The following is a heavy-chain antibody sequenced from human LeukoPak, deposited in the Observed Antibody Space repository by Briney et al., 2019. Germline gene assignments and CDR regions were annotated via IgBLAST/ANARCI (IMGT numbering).Heavy chain of an antibody. CDR2: IIPIFGTA. CDR1: GGTFSSYA. Sequence: ASVKVSCKASGGTFSSYAISWVRQAPGQGLEWMGGIIPIFGTANYAQKFQGRVTITADESTSTAYIELSSLRSEDTAVYYCASLVPITGTPHYYYYGMDVWGQGTTVTVSS. V-gene: IGHV1-69*13. D-gene: IGHD1-20*01. J-gene: IGHJ6*02. CDR3: ASLVPITGTPHYYYYGMDV.